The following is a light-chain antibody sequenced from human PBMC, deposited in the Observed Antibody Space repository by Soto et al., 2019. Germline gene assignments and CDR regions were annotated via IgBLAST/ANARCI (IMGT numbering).Light chain of an antibody. CDR3: QQADTFTIT. CDR1: QGIRRS. CDR2: AAS. V-gene: IGKV1D-12*01. J-gene: IGKJ5*01. Sequence: EIQVTKYPSSVSASVGDRVTISCQASQGIRRSLAWYQKKQGKAPKLLIYAASSLQSGVPSRLSGSGFGTDLTITISSLKTEDSAIYYCQQADTFTITFGQGTRLEIK.